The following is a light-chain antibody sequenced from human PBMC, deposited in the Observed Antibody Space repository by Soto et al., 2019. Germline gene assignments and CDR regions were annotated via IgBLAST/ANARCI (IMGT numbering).Light chain of an antibody. CDR1: QSVNSRY. Sequence: EIVLTQSPGTLSLSPGERATLSCRASQSVNSRYLAWYQQKAGQAPRLLIYGASSRATGIPDRFSGSGSGTDFTLTISSLEPEDFAVYYCQQRKNWQVTFGQGTRREIK. CDR3: QQRKNWQVT. CDR2: GAS. V-gene: IGKV3D-20*02. J-gene: IGKJ5*01.